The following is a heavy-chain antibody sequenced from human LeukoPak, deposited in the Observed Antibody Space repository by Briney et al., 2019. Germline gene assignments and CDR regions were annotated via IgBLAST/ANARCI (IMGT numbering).Heavy chain of an antibody. D-gene: IGHD2-15*01. CDR2: ISGSGGST. CDR1: GFTFSSYA. V-gene: IGHV3-23*01. CDR3: AKGVEYCSGGSCCFSGPPAPDY. Sequence: GGSLRLSCAASGFTFSSYAMSWVRQAPGKGLEWVSAISGSGGSTYYADSVKGRFTISRDNSKNTLYLQMNSLRAEDTAVYYCAKGVEYCSGGSCCFSGPPAPDYWGQGTLVTVSS. J-gene: IGHJ4*02.